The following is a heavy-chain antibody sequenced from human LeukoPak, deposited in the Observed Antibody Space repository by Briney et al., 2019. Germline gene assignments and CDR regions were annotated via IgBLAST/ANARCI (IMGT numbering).Heavy chain of an antibody. V-gene: IGHV3-7*01. J-gene: IGHJ3*02. Sequence: GGSLRLSCAASGFTFSSYWMSWVRQAPGKGLEWVANIKQDGSEKYYVDSVKGRFTISRDNAKNSLYLQMNSLRAEDTAVYYCARERYFDWLRHDAFDNWGQGTMVTVSS. D-gene: IGHD3-9*01. CDR3: ARERYFDWLRHDAFDN. CDR2: IKQDGSEK. CDR1: GFTFSSYW.